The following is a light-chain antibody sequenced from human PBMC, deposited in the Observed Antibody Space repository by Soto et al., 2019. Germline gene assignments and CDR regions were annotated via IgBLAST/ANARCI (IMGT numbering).Light chain of an antibody. J-gene: IGKJ1*01. CDR3: QQYGSSRT. V-gene: IGKV3-20*01. CDR1: QSVSSSY. Sequence: EIVLTQSPGTLSLSPGERATLSCSASQSVSSSYLAWYQQKPGQSPRLLIYGASSSATGIPDRFSGSGSGTYFTITISRLEPEDFAVYYCQQYGSSRTFGQGTKVELK. CDR2: GAS.